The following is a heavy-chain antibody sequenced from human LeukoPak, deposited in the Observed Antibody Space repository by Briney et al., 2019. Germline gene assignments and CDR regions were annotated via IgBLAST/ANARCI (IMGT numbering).Heavy chain of an antibody. J-gene: IGHJ6*02. CDR1: GFTFSSYW. V-gene: IGHV3-7*03. CDR3: ARDPTIGVAPVGYYGMDV. D-gene: IGHD2-21*01. Sequence: GGSLRLSCAASGFTFSSYWMSWVRQAPGKGLEWVANIKQDGSEKYYVDSVKGRFTISRDNAKNSLYLQMNSLRAEDTAVYYCARDPTIGVAPVGYYGMDVWGQGTTVTVSS. CDR2: IKQDGSEK.